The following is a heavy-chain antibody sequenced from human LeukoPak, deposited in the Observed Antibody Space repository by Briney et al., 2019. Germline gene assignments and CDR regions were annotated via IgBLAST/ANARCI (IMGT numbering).Heavy chain of an antibody. CDR2: INPSGGST. CDR3: ARDMSGTYSFDY. CDR1: GYTFTSYY. J-gene: IGHJ4*02. Sequence: ASVKVSCKASGYTFTSYYMHWVRQAPGQGLEWMGIINPSGGSTSYAQKFQGRVTMTRDTSTSTVYMELSSLRTDDTAVYYCARDMSGTYSFDYWGQGTLVTVSS. D-gene: IGHD1-26*01. V-gene: IGHV1-46*01.